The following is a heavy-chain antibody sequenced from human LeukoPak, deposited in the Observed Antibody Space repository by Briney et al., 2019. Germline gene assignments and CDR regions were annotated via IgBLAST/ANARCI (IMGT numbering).Heavy chain of an antibody. J-gene: IGHJ4*02. Sequence: SETLSLPCTVSGGSISNYYWSWIRQPPGKGLEWIGYIYYSGSTNYNPALKGRVTMSVDTSKDHFSLILSSVTAADTAVYYCARGPPDSQWLVWYYFDYWGQGTLVTVSS. D-gene: IGHD6-19*01. V-gene: IGHV4-59*01. CDR2: IYYSGST. CDR1: GGSISNYY. CDR3: ARGPPDSQWLVWYYFDY.